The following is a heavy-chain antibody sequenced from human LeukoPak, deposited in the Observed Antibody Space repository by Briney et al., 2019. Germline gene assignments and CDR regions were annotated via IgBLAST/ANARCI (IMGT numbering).Heavy chain of an antibody. J-gene: IGHJ4*02. Sequence: GASVKVSCKASGYTFNTNDINWVRQAPGQGLEWMGWISAYNGYTNYAQKLQGRVTMTTDTSTSTAYMELRSLRSDDTAVYYCATISFGYSYGYYFDYWGQGTLVTVSS. CDR2: ISAYNGYT. D-gene: IGHD5-18*01. CDR3: ATISFGYSYGYYFDY. CDR1: GYTFNTND. V-gene: IGHV1-18*01.